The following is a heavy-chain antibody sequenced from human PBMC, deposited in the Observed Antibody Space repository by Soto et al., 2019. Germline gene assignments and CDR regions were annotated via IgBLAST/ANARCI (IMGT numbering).Heavy chain of an antibody. Sequence: SETLSLTCAVSGVSISSGNWWTWVRQSPQRGLEYIGEIFHDGTANYCPSFERRVAISVDTSKNQFSLKLTSVTAADTAIYFCARLVYDTRLNYMYFDFWGQGTLVTVSS. V-gene: IGHV4-4*02. CDR1: GVSISSGNW. CDR2: IFHDGTA. D-gene: IGHD3-10*01. J-gene: IGHJ4*02. CDR3: ARLVYDTRLNYMYFDF.